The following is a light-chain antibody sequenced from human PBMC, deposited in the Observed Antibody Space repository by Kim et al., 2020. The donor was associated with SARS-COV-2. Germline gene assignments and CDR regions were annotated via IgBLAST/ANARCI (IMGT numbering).Light chain of an antibody. J-gene: IGKJ4*01. CDR3: KQYYSTPSLT. CDR2: WAS. CDR1: QSVLYSSNNKNY. Sequence: DIVMTQSQDSLAVSLGERATINCKSSQSVLYSSNNKNYLAWYQQKPGQPPKLLIYWASTRESGVPDRFSGSGSGTDFTLTISSLQAEDVAVYYCKQYYSTPSLTFGGGTKVDIK. V-gene: IGKV4-1*01.